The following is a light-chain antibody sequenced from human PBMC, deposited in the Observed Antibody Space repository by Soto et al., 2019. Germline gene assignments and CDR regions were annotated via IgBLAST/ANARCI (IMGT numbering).Light chain of an antibody. CDR2: EVS. V-gene: IGLV2-23*02. J-gene: IGLJ1*01. Sequence: QSVLTQPASVSGSPGQSITISCTGTSSDVGSYNLVSWYQQHPGKAPKLMIYEVSKRPSGVSNRFSGSKSSNTASLTISGLQAEDEADYYCCSCAGSSTYVFGTGTKVTVL. CDR3: CSCAGSSTYV. CDR1: SSDVGSYNL.